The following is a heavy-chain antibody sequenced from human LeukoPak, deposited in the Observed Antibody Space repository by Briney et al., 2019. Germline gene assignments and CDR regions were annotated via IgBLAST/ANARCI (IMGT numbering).Heavy chain of an antibody. CDR2: IRDSGET. J-gene: IGHJ5*02. CDR1: GFSVSNYY. Sequence: GGSLRLSCAGSGFSVSNYYMRWVRQAPGKGLEWVSLIRDSGETFYADSVKGRFTISRDNSKNTMYIQMNRLRVEDTAVYFCARDRAVTQDWVEFDPWGQGTLVTVSS. V-gene: IGHV3-66*03. D-gene: IGHD4-17*01. CDR3: ARDRAVTQDWVEFDP.